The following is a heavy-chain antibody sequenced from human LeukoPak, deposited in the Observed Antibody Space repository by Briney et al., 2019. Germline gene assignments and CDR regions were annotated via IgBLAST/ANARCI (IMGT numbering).Heavy chain of an antibody. CDR1: GGSFSGYY. Sequence: PSETLSLTCAVYGGSFSGYYWSWIRQPPGKGLEWIGEINHRGSTNYNPSLKSRVTISVDTSKNQFSLKLSSVTAADTAVYYRARGGSYGYNYWGKGTLVTVSS. CDR2: INHRGST. CDR3: ARGGSYGYNY. V-gene: IGHV4-34*01. D-gene: IGHD5-18*01. J-gene: IGHJ4*02.